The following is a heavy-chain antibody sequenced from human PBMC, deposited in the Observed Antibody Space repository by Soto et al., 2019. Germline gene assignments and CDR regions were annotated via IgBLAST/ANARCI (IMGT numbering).Heavy chain of an antibody. CDR1: GFTFSSYG. V-gene: IGHV3-30*18. D-gene: IGHD3-22*01. CDR3: AKLGNYYESSGYLFDY. Sequence: QVQLVESGGGVVQPGRSLRLSCAASGFTFSSYGMHWVRQAPGKGLEWVAVISYDGSNKYYADSVKGRFTISRDNSKNTLYLQITSLRAEDTAVYYCAKLGNYYESSGYLFDYWGQGTLVTVSS. CDR2: ISYDGSNK. J-gene: IGHJ4*02.